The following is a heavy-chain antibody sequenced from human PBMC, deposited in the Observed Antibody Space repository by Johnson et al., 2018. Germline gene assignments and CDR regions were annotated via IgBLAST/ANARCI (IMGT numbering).Heavy chain of an antibody. Sequence: EVQLVESGGGLVKPGGSLRLSCTASGFTFSSYTVNWVRQAPGKGLEWVSSISGSSSAIFYADSVKGRFTISRDNAENSVYLQMTSLRAEDTAVYYCARKGVDDSQRGNYFPYWGRGTLVTVSS. V-gene: IGHV3-21*01. CDR1: GFTFSSYT. CDR3: ARKGVDDSQRGNYFPY. CDR2: ISGSSSAI. D-gene: IGHD3-16*01. J-gene: IGHJ1*01.